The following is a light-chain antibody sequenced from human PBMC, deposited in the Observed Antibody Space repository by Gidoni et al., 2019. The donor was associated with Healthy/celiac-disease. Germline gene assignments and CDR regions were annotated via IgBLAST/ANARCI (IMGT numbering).Light chain of an antibody. CDR1: QSVSSSY. J-gene: IGKJ2*04. V-gene: IGKV3-20*01. Sequence: ESVLTQSPGTLSLSPGERATLSCRASQSVSSSYLAWYQQKPGQAPRLLIYGASSRATGIPDRFSGSGSGTDFTLTISRLEPEDFAVYYCQQYGSSSGGSFGQGTKLEIK. CDR2: GAS. CDR3: QQYGSSSGGS.